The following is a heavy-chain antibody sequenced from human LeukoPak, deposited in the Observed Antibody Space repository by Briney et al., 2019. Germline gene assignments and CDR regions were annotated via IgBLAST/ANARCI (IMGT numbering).Heavy chain of an antibody. CDR1: GATFTGKL. Sequence: SVKVSCKLSGATFTGKLIGWVGKALGQGLEWMGRIIPILGIANYAQKFQGRVTVTADKATSTAYMELSSLRSEDTAVYYCARDWSDWGQGTLVSVSS. CDR3: ARDWSD. J-gene: IGHJ4*02. CDR2: IIPILGIA. V-gene: IGHV1-69*04.